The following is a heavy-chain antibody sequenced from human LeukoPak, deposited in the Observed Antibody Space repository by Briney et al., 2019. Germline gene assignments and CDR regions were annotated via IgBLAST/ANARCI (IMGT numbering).Heavy chain of an antibody. CDR3: ARDTYYYGSGSYPFPFDY. Sequence: SQTLSLTCAISGDSVSSNSAAWNWIGQSPSRGLKWLGRTYYRSKWYNDYAVSVKSRITINPDTSKNQFSLQLNSVTPEDTAVYYCARDTYYYGSGSYPFPFDYWGQGTLVTVSS. V-gene: IGHV6-1*01. CDR2: TYYRSKWYN. D-gene: IGHD3-10*01. CDR1: GDSVSSNSAA. J-gene: IGHJ4*02.